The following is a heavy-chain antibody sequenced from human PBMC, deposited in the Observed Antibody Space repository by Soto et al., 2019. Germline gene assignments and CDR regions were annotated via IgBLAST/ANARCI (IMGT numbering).Heavy chain of an antibody. V-gene: IGHV4-34*01. D-gene: IGHD6-13*01. Sequence: QVQLQQWGAGLLKPSETLSLTCAVYGGSFSGYYWSWIRQPTGKGLEWIGEINHSGSTNYNPSLKSRVTISVDTSKNQFSLKLSSVTAADTAVYYCARYTAAGTRNWFDPWGQGTLVTVSS. J-gene: IGHJ5*02. CDR1: GGSFSGYY. CDR2: INHSGST. CDR3: ARYTAAGTRNWFDP.